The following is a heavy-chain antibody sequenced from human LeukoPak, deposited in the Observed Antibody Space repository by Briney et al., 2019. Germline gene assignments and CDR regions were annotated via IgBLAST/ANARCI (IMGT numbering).Heavy chain of an antibody. Sequence: SVKVSCKASGGTFSSYAISWVRPAPGQGLEWMGGIIPIFGTANYAQKFQGRVTITADESTSTAYMELSSLRSADTAVYYCARGERWQQFAAFEYWGQGTLVTVSS. CDR2: IIPIFGTA. J-gene: IGHJ4*02. D-gene: IGHD5-24*01. CDR3: ARGERWQQFAAFEY. CDR1: GGTFSSYA. V-gene: IGHV1-69*13.